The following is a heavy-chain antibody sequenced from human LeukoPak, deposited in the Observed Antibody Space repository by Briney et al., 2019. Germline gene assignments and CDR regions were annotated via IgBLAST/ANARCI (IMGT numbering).Heavy chain of an antibody. V-gene: IGHV1-2*02. CDR3: ARGIMATNWIYYYYNYMDV. CDR1: GYTFTGYY. Sequence: ASVKVSCKASGYTFTGYYMHWVRQAPGQGLEWMGWINPNSGGTNSAQKFQGRVTKTRDTSISTAYMVLSRLRSDDTAVYYCARGIMATNWIYYYYNYMDVWGKGTTVTVSS. D-gene: IGHD5-12*01. J-gene: IGHJ6*03. CDR2: INPNSGGT.